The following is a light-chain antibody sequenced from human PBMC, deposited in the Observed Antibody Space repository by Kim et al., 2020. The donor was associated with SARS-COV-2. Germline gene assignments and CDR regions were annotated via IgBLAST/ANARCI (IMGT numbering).Light chain of an antibody. CDR1: QSIGNY. Sequence: APVGDGIPITCRASQSIGNYLHWYQQKPGRAPTRLIYAASSLHSGVPSRVSGSGSGTDFTLTISGLRPEDFAIYYCQQSYSIPWTFGQRTKVDIK. V-gene: IGKV1-39*01. CDR2: AAS. J-gene: IGKJ1*01. CDR3: QQSYSIPWT.